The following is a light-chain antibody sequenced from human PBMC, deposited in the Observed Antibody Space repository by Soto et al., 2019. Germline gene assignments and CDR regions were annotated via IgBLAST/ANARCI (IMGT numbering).Light chain of an antibody. CDR1: RSDIGSYNS. CDR3: SSYTNINTRACV. J-gene: IGLJ1*01. Sequence: QSALTQPASVSGSPGQSITISCTGTRSDIGSYNSIAWYQQHPGKAPRVMIFGVTKRPSGVSNRFSGSKSGNTASLTISGLQAEDEAEYYCSSYTNINTRACVFGTGTKLTVL. V-gene: IGLV2-14*02. CDR2: GVT.